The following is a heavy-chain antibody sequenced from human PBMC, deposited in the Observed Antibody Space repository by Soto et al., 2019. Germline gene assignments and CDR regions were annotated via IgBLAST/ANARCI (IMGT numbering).Heavy chain of an antibody. CDR3: PREVGGYDWGYFDD. V-gene: IGHV1-46*03. J-gene: IGHJ4*02. D-gene: IGHD5-12*01. CDR1: GYTFTSYS. CDR2: INPSGGST. Sequence: QVQLVQSGAEVKKPGASVKVSCKASGYTFTSYSMHWVRQAPGQGLEWMGIINPSGGSTSYAQKVQGRVTMTRDTCTSTVYMELSSRRSEDTAVYYCPREVGGYDWGYFDDWGQRTLVTVSS.